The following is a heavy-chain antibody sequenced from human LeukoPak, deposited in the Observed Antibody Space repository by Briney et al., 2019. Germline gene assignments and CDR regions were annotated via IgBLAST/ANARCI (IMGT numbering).Heavy chain of an antibody. CDR1: GFTFSSYS. J-gene: IGHJ6*02. V-gene: IGHV3-48*02. CDR3: ARALEKPLVV. Sequence: GSLRLSCAASGFTFSSYSMNWVRQAPGKGLEWVSYISSSSTIYYADSVKGRFTISRDNAKSSLYLQMNSLRDEDTAVYYCARALEKPLVVWGQGTTVTVSS. D-gene: IGHD5-24*01. CDR2: ISSSSTI.